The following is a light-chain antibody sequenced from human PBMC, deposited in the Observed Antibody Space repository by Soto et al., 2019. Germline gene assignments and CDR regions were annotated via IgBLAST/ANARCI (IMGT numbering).Light chain of an antibody. CDR3: QPYDNLLL. V-gene: IGKV1-33*01. Sequence: DIQMTQSPSSLSASVGDRVTITCQASQDISNYLNWYQQQPGKAPKFLIYDASNLETGVPSRFSGSGSGTNFTFTISTLQPEDLPTYYFQPYDNLLLFGQGTRLEIK. CDR2: DAS. J-gene: IGKJ5*01. CDR1: QDISNY.